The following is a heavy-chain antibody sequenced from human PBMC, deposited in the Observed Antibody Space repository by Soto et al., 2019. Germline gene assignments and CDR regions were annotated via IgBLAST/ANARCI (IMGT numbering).Heavy chain of an antibody. V-gene: IGHV3-74*01. D-gene: IGHD3-9*01. Sequence: EVQLVESGGGLFQPWGCLILSCAAYGFTFSSYWMHWVRQAPGKGLLWVSRINNAGSSTSDADSVKGRFTIVSDNAKSSLYLEMSSLRAEDTAVYYCARAPLLMCDTEYTLDVWSQGTTVTVSS. CDR3: ARAPLLMCDTEYTLDV. CDR2: INNAGSST. J-gene: IGHJ6*02. CDR1: GFTFSSYW.